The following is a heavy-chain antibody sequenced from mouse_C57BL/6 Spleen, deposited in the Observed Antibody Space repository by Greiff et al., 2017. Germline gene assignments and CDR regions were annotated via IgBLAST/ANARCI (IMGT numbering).Heavy chain of an antibody. V-gene: IGHV1-9*01. Sequence: QVQLQQSGAELMKPGASVKLSCKATGYTFTGYWIEWVKQRPGHGLEWIGEIFPGSGSTNYNEKFKGKATFTADTSSSTAYMQLSSLTTEDSAVYYCARAPANWDWYFDVWGTGTTVTVSS. D-gene: IGHD4-1*01. CDR2: IFPGSGST. CDR3: ARAPANWDWYFDV. CDR1: GYTFTGYW. J-gene: IGHJ1*03.